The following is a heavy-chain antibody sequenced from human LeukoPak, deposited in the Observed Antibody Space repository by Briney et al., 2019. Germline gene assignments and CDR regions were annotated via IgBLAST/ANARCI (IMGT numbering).Heavy chain of an antibody. Sequence: SETLSLTCTVSGDSISNYYWSWIRQPAGKGLEWIGRIYASGSTNYNPSLKSRVTMSVDTSKNQFSLKLSSVTAADTAVYYCARVSLVRGAPDYYFDYWGQGTLVTVSS. J-gene: IGHJ4*02. CDR1: GDSISNYY. CDR3: ARVSLVRGAPDYYFDY. CDR2: IYASGST. D-gene: IGHD3-10*01. V-gene: IGHV4-4*07.